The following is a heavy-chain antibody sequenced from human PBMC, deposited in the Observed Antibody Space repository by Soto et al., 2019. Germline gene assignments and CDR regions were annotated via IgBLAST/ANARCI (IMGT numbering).Heavy chain of an antibody. CDR2: ISSSSSTI. V-gene: IGHV3-48*01. CDR1: GFTFSSYS. Sequence: EVQLVESGGGLVQPGGSLRLSCAASGFTFSSYSMNWVRQAPGKGLEWVSYISSSSSTIYYADSVKGRFTISRDNAKNSLYLQMNSLRAEDTAVYYCARYCSGGSPCYMDVWGKGTTVTVSS. J-gene: IGHJ6*03. CDR3: ARYCSGGSPCYMDV. D-gene: IGHD2-15*01.